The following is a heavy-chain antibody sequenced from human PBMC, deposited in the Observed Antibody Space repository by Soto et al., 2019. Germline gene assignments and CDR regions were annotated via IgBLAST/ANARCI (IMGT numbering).Heavy chain of an antibody. CDR1: GGTFSSYA. Sequence: QVQLVQSGAEVKKPGSSVKVSCKASGGTFSSYAISWVRQAPGQGLEWMGGIIPIFGTANYAQKFQGRVTITADESTSTAYQELSSLRSEDTAGYYCARDPGGRYCSSTSCPWGMDVRGPGTTVTVSS. D-gene: IGHD2-2*01. V-gene: IGHV1-69*01. J-gene: IGHJ6*02. CDR2: IIPIFGTA. CDR3: ARDPGGRYCSSTSCPWGMDV.